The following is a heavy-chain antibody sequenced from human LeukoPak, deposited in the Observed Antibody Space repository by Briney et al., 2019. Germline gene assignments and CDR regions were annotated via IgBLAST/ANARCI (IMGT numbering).Heavy chain of an antibody. CDR1: GASISSYY. J-gene: IGHJ4*02. CDR3: ARGNPSGYHNRPIDY. Sequence: SETLSLTCTVSGASISSYYWSWIRQPPGKGLEWIGDIYYSGSIKYNPSLKSRVTMSVDTSKNQFSLKLSSVTAADTAIYYCARGNPSGYHNRPIDYWGQGTLVTVSS. CDR2: IYYSGSI. V-gene: IGHV4-59*01. D-gene: IGHD3-3*01.